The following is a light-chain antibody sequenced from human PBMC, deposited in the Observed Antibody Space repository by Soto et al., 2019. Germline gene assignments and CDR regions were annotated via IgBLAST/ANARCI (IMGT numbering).Light chain of an antibody. CDR3: QQYGRSPFT. CDR1: QSVNLNY. CDR2: GAS. J-gene: IGKJ3*01. V-gene: IGKV3-20*01. Sequence: EIVLTQSPGTLSLSPGERATLSCRASQSVNLNYLAWYQQKPGQAPRHLIYGASSKATAIPDRFSGSGSGTKFTLTVSKLEPEDFTGYYCQQYGRSPFTFGPGTKVDIK.